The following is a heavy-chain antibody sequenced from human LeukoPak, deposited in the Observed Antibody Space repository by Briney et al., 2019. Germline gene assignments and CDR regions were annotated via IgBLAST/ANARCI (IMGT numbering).Heavy chain of an antibody. CDR1: GYTFTGYY. J-gene: IGHJ4*02. V-gene: IGHV1-2*02. CDR2: INPNSGVT. Sequence: ASVKVSCKASGYTFTGYYMHWVRQAPGQGLEWMGWINPNSGVTKFAQRFQGRVTMTRDTSTSTAYLDLSSLRADDTAVYYCATAVLYGGNDFDYWGQGTLVTVSS. D-gene: IGHD5-12*01. CDR3: ATAVLYGGNDFDY.